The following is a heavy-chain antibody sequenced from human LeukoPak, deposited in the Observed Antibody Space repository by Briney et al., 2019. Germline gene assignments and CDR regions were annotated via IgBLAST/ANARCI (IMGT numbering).Heavy chain of an antibody. Sequence: PSETLSLTCTVPGGSISSYYWSWIRQPPGTGLEWIGYIYYSGGTNYNPSLKSRVTISVDTSKNQFSLKLSSVTAADTAVYYCARFVAATGYDTFDIWGQGTMVTVSS. V-gene: IGHV4-59*01. CDR3: ARFVAATGYDTFDI. D-gene: IGHD6-13*01. J-gene: IGHJ3*02. CDR2: IYYSGGT. CDR1: GGSISSYY.